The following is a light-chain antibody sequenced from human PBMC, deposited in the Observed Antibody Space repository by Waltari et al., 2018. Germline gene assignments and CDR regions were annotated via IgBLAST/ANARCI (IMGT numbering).Light chain of an antibody. J-gene: IGLJ2*01. CDR2: HVR. Sequence: QSALTQPASVSGAPGQSITIPCTGTSSDIGPYDYVAWYQQPPAKAPKLISYHVRGRPSGISVRCSVSKSGNTASLTISGLQADDEAFYYCSSYETSSIVVFGGGTKLTVL. CDR1: SSDIGPYDY. CDR3: SSYETSSIVV. V-gene: IGLV2-14*03.